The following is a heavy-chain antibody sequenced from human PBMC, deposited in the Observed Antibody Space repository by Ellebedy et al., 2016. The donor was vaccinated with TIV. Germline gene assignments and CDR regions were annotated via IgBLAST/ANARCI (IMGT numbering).Heavy chain of an antibody. CDR3: ARGPATIFGVVKPLDY. CDR2: IKQGGSAK. CDR1: GFTFTAYW. V-gene: IGHV3-7*01. J-gene: IGHJ4*02. D-gene: IGHD3-3*01. Sequence: GGSLRLSCAASGFTFTAYWMTWVRQAPGKGPEWVANIKQGGSAKYYVDSVKGRFTISRDNAKISLYLQMNSLRAEDTAVYYCARGPATIFGVVKPLDYWGQGTLVTVSS.